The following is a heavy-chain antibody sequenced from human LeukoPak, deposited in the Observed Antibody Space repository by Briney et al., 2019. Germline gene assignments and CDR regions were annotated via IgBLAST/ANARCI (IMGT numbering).Heavy chain of an antibody. J-gene: IGHJ4*02. D-gene: IGHD3-22*01. V-gene: IGHV4-39*01. CDR3: ARYWVPYDISGAYFDY. CDR2: IHYTGST. Sequence: SETLSLTCTVSCDSISSSSYYWVWLRQPPGKGLEWIATIHYTGSTYYNPSLKSPVTISVDTSNTQFSLKLSSVTAADTAMNYCARYWVPYDISGAYFDYWGQGTLVTVSS. CDR1: CDSISSSSYY.